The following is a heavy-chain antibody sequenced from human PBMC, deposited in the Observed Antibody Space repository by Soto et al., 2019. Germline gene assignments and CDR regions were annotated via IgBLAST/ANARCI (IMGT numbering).Heavy chain of an antibody. CDR1: GLSLRTTGVG. D-gene: IGHD2-21*02. J-gene: IGHJ6*02. CDR3: VQSRCGGDCLEIYSSHAYNGLDV. CDR2: LYWDDDQ. V-gene: IGHV2-5*02. Sequence: QVTLKESGPTLVKPTQTLTLTCTVSGLSLRTTGVGVGWVRQPPGKALEWLALLYWDDDQRYSPSLRSRLSIAKEIYEKQVVLTMTNMDTVDTATYYCVQSRCGGDCLEIYSSHAYNGLDVWGQGTTVTVSS.